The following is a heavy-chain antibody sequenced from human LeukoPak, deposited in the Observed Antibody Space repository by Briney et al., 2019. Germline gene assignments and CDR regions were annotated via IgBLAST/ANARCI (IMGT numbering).Heavy chain of an antibody. CDR1: GFTFSSFA. CDR2: IGGSGIST. D-gene: IGHD2-21*02. Sequence: GGSLTLSCAASGFTFSSFAMNWVRQAPGKGQEWVSTIGGSGISTYYADSVKGRFTISRDNSKNTHFLQMNTLRFEDTAVYYCAKGTANVDYWGQGTLVTVSS. CDR3: AKGTANVDY. J-gene: IGHJ4*02. V-gene: IGHV3-23*01.